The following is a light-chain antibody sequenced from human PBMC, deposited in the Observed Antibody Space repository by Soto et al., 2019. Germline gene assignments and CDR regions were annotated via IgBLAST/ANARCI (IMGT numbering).Light chain of an antibody. CDR3: QHYVNWPLT. CDR1: QSISST. V-gene: IGKV3-15*01. Sequence: IVLTQSPDTLSLSTGQRATLSCRASQSISSTHLVWYQQKPGQAPSLLIFGTSIRATGVPARFSGSRSGAEFTLTISCLQSEDFAVYYCQHYVNWPLTFGGGTKVDIK. CDR2: GTS. J-gene: IGKJ4*01.